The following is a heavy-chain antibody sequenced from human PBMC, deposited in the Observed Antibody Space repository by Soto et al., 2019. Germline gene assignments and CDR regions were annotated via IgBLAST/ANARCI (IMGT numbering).Heavy chain of an antibody. D-gene: IGHD2-15*01. V-gene: IGHV1-8*02. J-gene: IGHJ5*02. CDR3: ARGSCSGGSCYRNWFDP. CDR1: GYTFTSYG. CDR2: MNPNSGNT. Sequence: ASVKVSCKASGYTFTSYGINWVRQATGQGLEWMGWMNPNSGNTGYAQKFQGRVTMTRNTSISTAYMELSSLRSGDTAVYYCARGSCSGGSCYRNWFDPWGPGTLVTVSS.